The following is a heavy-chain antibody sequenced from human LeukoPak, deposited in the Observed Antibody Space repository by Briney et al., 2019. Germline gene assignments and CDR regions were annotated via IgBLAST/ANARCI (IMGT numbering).Heavy chain of an antibody. V-gene: IGHV4-61*01. Sequence: KASETLSLTCTVSGYSISSAYYWVWIRQPPGKGLEWIGYIYYSGSTNYNPSLKSRVTISVDTSKNQFSLKLSSVTAADTAVYYCAREPLYTGFDYWGQGTLVTVSS. CDR2: IYYSGST. D-gene: IGHD3-16*01. CDR1: GYSISSAYY. J-gene: IGHJ4*02. CDR3: AREPLYTGFDY.